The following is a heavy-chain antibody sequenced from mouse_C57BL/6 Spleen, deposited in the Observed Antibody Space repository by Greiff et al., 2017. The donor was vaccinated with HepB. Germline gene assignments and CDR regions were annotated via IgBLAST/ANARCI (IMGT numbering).Heavy chain of an antibody. CDR1: GYTFTSYW. CDR2: IYPSDSET. D-gene: IGHD2-5*01. J-gene: IGHJ2*01. Sequence: QVQLQQSGAELVRPGSSVKLSCKASGYTFTSYWMDWVKQRPGQGLEWIGNIYPSDSETHYNQKFKDKATLTVDKSSSTAYMQLSSLTSEDSAVYYRARGGTYYRNYDYWGQGTTLTVSS. CDR3: ARGGTYYRNYDY. V-gene: IGHV1-61*01.